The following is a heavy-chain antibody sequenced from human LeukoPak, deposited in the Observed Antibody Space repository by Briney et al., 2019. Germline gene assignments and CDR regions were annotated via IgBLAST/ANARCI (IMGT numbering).Heavy chain of an antibody. D-gene: IGHD2-2*01. Sequence: KPSETLSLTCTVSGGSINSGDLFWSWIRQSPGAGLEWIGYIYYSGSTYYNPSLRSRVTISLDTSKNQFSLKLSSVTAADTAVYYCARGPKYQLHTHDYYYGMDAWGKGTTVTVSS. V-gene: IGHV4-30-4*01. CDR1: GGSINSGDLF. CDR2: IYYSGST. CDR3: ARGPKYQLHTHDYYYGMDA. J-gene: IGHJ6*04.